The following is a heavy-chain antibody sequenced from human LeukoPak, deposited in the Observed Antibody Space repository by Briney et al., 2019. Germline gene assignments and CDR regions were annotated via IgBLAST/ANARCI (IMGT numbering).Heavy chain of an antibody. CDR1: GFTFSSYG. Sequence: GGSLRLSCAASGFTFSSYGMHWVRQAPGKGLEWVAVISYDGDNKYYADSVNGRFTISRDNSKNTLSLQMDSLRAEDTAVYYCAKDIRVWGSYRYPCLDYWGQGTLVTVSA. V-gene: IGHV3-30*06. CDR3: AKDIRVWGSYRYPCLDY. J-gene: IGHJ4*02. D-gene: IGHD3-16*02. CDR2: ISYDGDNK.